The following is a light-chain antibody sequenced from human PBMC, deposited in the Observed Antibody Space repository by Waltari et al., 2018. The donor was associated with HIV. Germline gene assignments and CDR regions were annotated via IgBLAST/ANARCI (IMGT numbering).Light chain of an antibody. V-gene: IGLV7-46*01. CDR1: TGAVTTGHY. J-gene: IGLJ2*01. Sequence: QPVVTQEPSVSVSAGGTVTLTCGSSTGAVTTGHYVHWFHQPPGRPPRTLIYDTNKRHSWTPARFSGSLLGSFGGRAALTLSGAQPEDEADYYCLLSYSGARVFGGGTKLTV. CDR3: LLSYSGARV. CDR2: DTN.